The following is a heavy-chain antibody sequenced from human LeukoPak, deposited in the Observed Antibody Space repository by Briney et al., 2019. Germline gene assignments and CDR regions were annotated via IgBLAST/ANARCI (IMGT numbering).Heavy chain of an antibody. CDR1: GGSFSGYY. J-gene: IGHJ4*02. D-gene: IGHD3-22*01. V-gene: IGHV4-34*01. CDR2: INHSGST. CDR3: ARVRYYYDSSGYITVYYFDY. Sequence: SETLSLTCAVYGGSFSGYYWSWIRQPPGKGLEWIGEINHSGSTYYNPSLKSRVTISVDRSKNQFSLKLSSVTAADTAVYYCARVRYYYDSSGYITVYYFDYWGQGTLVTVSS.